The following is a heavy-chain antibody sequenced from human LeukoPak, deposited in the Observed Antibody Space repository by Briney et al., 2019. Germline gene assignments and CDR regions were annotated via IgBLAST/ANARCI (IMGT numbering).Heavy chain of an antibody. V-gene: IGHV5-51*01. D-gene: IGHD6-13*01. J-gene: IGHJ4*02. CDR2: IYHGDSDT. CDR3: ARALRIAAGLDSEPVDY. Sequence: GESLKTSCKGSGYSFTSYWIGWVRQMPGKGLEWMGIIYHGDSDTRYSPSFQGQVTISADKSISTAYLQWSSLKASDTAMYYCARALRIAAGLDSEPVDYWGQGTLVTVPS. CDR1: GYSFTSYW.